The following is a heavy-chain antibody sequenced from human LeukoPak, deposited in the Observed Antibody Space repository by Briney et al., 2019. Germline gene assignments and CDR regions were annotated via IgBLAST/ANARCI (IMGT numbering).Heavy chain of an antibody. CDR1: GGSLSGYY. D-gene: IGHD3-22*01. J-gene: IGHJ6*02. Sequence: SETLSLTCTVSGGSLSGYYWSWVRQPPGKGLEWIGYIYYRGSTTYNSSLKSRVTILVDTSKNQFSLRLSSVTAADTAVYYCARRLPGYYYYMDVWGQGTTVTVSS. V-gene: IGHV4-59*08. CDR2: IYYRGST. CDR3: ARRLPGYYYYMDV.